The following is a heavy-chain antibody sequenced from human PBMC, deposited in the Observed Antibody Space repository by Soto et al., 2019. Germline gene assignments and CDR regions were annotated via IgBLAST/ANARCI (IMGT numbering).Heavy chain of an antibody. V-gene: IGHV1-8*01. CDR2: MNPNSGNT. CDR1: GYTFTSYD. J-gene: IGHJ3*02. Sequence: ASVKVSCKASGYTFTSYDINWVRQATGQGLEWMGWMNPNSGNTGYAQKFQGRVTMTRNTSISTAYMELSSLRSEDTAVYYCARGRKGYCSGGSCPSFDAFDIWGQGTMVTVSS. D-gene: IGHD2-15*01. CDR3: ARGRKGYCSGGSCPSFDAFDI.